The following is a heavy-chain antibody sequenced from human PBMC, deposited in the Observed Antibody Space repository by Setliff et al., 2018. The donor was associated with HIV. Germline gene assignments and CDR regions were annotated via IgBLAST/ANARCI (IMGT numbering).Heavy chain of an antibody. CDR1: GSTFSTYD. Sequence: ASVKVSCKASGSTFSTYDINWVRQPPGQGPEWMGWMNPNSGNTGYAPKLQGRVTMTRNTSISTAYMELSSLRSDDTAVYYCASSWSRVPYYGMDVWGQGTTVTVSS. J-gene: IGHJ6*02. V-gene: IGHV1-8*01. D-gene: IGHD6-13*01. CDR3: ASSWSRVPYYGMDV. CDR2: MNPNSGNT.